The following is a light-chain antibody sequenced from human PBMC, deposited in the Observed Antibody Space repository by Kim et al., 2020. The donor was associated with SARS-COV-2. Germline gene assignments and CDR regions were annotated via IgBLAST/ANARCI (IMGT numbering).Light chain of an antibody. J-gene: IGLJ3*02. Sequence: APGKTARITCGGNNIGSKSVHWYQQKPGQAPVLVIYDDSDRPSGSPERFSGSNSGNTATLTISRVEAGDEADYYCQVWDSSSDHRVFGGGTQLTVL. CDR1: NIGSKS. CDR2: DDS. CDR3: QVWDSSSDHRV. V-gene: IGLV3-21*03.